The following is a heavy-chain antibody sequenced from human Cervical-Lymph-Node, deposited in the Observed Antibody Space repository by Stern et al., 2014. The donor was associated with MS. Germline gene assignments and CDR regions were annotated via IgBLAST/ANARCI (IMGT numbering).Heavy chain of an antibody. CDR2: IHNSGTT. CDR1: GGSISSAEYY. Sequence: QLQLQESGPGLVKPSQTLSLTCAVTGGSISSAEYYWSWIRQPPGTGLEWIGYIHNSGTTYSNPSLKSRVTISVDTSKNQFSLKLRSVTAADTAVYYCSRDADGYSLVFGYWGRGTLVTVPS. CDR3: SRDADGYSLVFGY. J-gene: IGHJ4*02. V-gene: IGHV4-30-4*01. D-gene: IGHD5-24*01.